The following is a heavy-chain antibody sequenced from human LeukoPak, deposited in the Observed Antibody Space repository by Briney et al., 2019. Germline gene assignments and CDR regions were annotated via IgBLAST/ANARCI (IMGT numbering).Heavy chain of an antibody. CDR3: TTELPGAMITFGGVIVPYLDY. D-gene: IGHD3-16*02. V-gene: IGHV3-15*01. Sequence: GGSLRLSCAASGFTFSNAWMSWVRQAPGKGLEWVGRIKSKTDGGTTDYAAPVKGRFTISRDDSKNTLYLQMNSLKTEDTAVYYCTTELPGAMITFGGVIVPYLDYWGQGTLVTVSS. CDR2: IKSKTDGGTT. J-gene: IGHJ4*02. CDR1: GFTFSNAW.